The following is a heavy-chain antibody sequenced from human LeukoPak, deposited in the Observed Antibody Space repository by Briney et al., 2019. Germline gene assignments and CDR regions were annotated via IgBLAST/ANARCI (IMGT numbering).Heavy chain of an antibody. J-gene: IGHJ4*02. CDR3: ARYDYGRSGFDY. D-gene: IGHD5-12*01. Sequence: GGSLRLSCAASAFTVITNYMTSVRQAPGNWLDLVSVIYSGCTTYYADSVKGRFIISRDNSKNTLYLQMNSLTAEDTAVYYCARYDYGRSGFDYWGQGTLATPSS. CDR2: IYSGCTT. V-gene: IGHV3-66*01. CDR1: AFTVITNY.